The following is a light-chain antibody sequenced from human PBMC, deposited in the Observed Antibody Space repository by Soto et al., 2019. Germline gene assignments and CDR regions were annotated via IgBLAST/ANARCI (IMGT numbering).Light chain of an antibody. CDR2: EVT. J-gene: IGLJ1*01. CDR1: SSDFGVYNY. CDR3: CSYTGSYTFEV. V-gene: IGLV2-11*01. Sequence: HSVLTQPRSVSGSPGQSVTISCPGTSSDFGVYNYVSWYQQYPGKAPRLMIYEVTKRPSGVPDRFSGSKSGSTASLTISGLQAEDEADYYCCSYTGSYTFEVFGTGTKVTVL.